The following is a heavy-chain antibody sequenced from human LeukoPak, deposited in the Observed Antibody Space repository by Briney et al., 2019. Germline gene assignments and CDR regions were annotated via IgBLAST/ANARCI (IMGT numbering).Heavy chain of an antibody. J-gene: IGHJ4*02. CDR3: ARERQNKDFWSGGDY. CDR2: IKQDGSEQ. Sequence: GGSLRLSCAASGFTFSTYWMSWVRQAPGKGLEWVANIKQDGSEQYYVGSVKGRFTISRDNAKNSLYLQMNTLRPEDTAVYYCARERQNKDFWSGGDYWGQGTLVTVSS. D-gene: IGHD3-3*01. V-gene: IGHV3-7*01. CDR1: GFTFSTYW.